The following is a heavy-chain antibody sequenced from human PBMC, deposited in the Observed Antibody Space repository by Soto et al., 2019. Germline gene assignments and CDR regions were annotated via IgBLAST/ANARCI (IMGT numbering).Heavy chain of an antibody. CDR1: GGSISSGGYY. D-gene: IGHD3-22*01. V-gene: IGHV4-31*03. J-gene: IGHJ4*02. CDR2: IYYSGST. CDR3: ARSPTMIVVVFDY. Sequence: PSETLSLTCTVSGGSISSGGYYWSWIRQHPGKGLEWIGYIYYSGSTYYNPSLKSRVTISVDTSKNQFSLKLSSVTAADTAAYYCARSPTMIVVVFDYWGQGTLVTVSS.